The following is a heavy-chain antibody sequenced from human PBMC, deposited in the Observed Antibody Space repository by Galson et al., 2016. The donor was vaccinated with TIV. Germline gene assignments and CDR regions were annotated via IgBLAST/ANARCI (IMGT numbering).Heavy chain of an antibody. V-gene: IGHV3-66*03. CDR3: ARDRVVDATYYYYYYGLDV. CDR2: ISDSGNT. D-gene: IGHD2-15*01. J-gene: IGHJ6*02. CDR1: GLSVSSNY. Sequence: SLRLSCASSGLSVSSNYMTWVRQAPGKGLEWLSLISDSGNTYYSDSVRGRFTISRDNSKNTLYPQMSSLRAEDTAVYYCARDRVVDATYYYYYYGLDVWGQGTTVTVSS.